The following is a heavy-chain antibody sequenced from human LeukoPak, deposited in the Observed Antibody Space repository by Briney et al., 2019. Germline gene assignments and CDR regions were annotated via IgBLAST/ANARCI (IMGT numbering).Heavy chain of an antibody. D-gene: IGHD2-2*01. CDR1: GGSISSANHF. CDR2: IHYDGRA. CDR3: AREVITPGDSDGFDL. Sequence: SETLSLTCTVSGGSISSANHFWSWVRQSPGEGLEWIGYIHYDGRAHYNPSLKSRVSMSLDMSKNQFSLSLSSVTAADTAIYYCAREVITPGDSDGFDLWGQGTMDSVSS. V-gene: IGHV4-30-4*08. J-gene: IGHJ3*01.